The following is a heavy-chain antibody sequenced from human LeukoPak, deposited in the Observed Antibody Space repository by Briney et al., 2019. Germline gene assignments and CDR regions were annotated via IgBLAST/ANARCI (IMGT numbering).Heavy chain of an antibody. Sequence: SETLSLTCAVYGGSSSGYYWSWIRQPPGKGLEWIGEINHSGSTNYNPSLKSRVTISVDTSKNQFSLKLSSVTAADTAVYYCARGHQQYYDFWSGYYKGGHYFDYWGQGTLVTVSS. V-gene: IGHV4-34*01. CDR2: INHSGST. D-gene: IGHD3-3*01. J-gene: IGHJ4*02. CDR3: ARGHQQYYDFWSGYYKGGHYFDY. CDR1: GGSSSGYY.